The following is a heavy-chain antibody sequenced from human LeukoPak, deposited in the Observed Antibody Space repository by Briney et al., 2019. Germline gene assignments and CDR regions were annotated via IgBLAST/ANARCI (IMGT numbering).Heavy chain of an antibody. V-gene: IGHV4-59*01. D-gene: IGHD3-22*01. Sequence: PSETLSLTCTVSGGSISSYYWSWIRQPPGKGLEWIGYIHYSGSTNYNPSLKSRVTISVDTSKNQFSLKLSSVTAADTAVYYCASSQYYYDSSGYSAFDYWGQGTLVTVPS. J-gene: IGHJ4*02. CDR3: ASSQYYYDSSGYSAFDY. CDR2: IHYSGST. CDR1: GGSISSYY.